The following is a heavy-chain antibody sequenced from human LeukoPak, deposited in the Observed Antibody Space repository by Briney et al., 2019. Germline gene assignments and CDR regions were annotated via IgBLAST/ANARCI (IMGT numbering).Heavy chain of an antibody. J-gene: IGHJ4*02. CDR2: ISSSSSTI. D-gene: IGHD3-22*01. Sequence: PGRSLRLSCAASGFTFSSYSMNWVRQAPGKGLEWVSYISSSSSTIYYADSVKGRFTISRDNAKNSLYLQMNSLRAEDTAVYYCARDKGSRYYDSSGYLYYFDYWGQGTLVTVSS. CDR3: ARDKGSRYYDSSGYLYYFDY. V-gene: IGHV3-48*01. CDR1: GFTFSSYS.